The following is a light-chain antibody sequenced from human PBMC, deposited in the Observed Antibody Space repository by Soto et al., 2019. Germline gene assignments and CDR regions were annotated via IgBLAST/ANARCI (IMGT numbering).Light chain of an antibody. J-gene: IGKJ1*01. CDR2: GAS. V-gene: IGKV3-20*01. Sequence: EIVLTQSPGTLSLSTGERATLSCRASQSVSSSYLAWYQQKPGQAPRLLIYGASSRATGIPDRFSGSGSGTDFTLTISRLEPEDFAVYYCQQYGGSLTWTFGQGTKVDIK. CDR1: QSVSSSY. CDR3: QQYGGSLTWT.